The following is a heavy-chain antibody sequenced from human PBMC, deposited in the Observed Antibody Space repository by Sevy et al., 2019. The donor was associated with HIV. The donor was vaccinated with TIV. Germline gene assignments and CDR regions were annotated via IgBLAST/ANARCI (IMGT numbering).Heavy chain of an antibody. Sequence: GGSLRLSCAASGFTFDDYAMHWVRQAPGKGLEWVSGISWNSGSIGYADSVKGRFTISRDNAKNSLYLQMNSLRAEDTALYYCAKQLGNSSGWYIDYWGQRTLVTVSS. CDR3: AKQLGNSSGWYIDY. J-gene: IGHJ4*02. CDR2: ISWNSGSI. CDR1: GFTFDDYA. D-gene: IGHD6-19*01. V-gene: IGHV3-9*01.